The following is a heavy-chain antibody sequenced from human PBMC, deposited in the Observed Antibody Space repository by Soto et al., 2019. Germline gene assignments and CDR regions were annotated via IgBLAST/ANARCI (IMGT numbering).Heavy chain of an antibody. Sequence: PSETLSLTCAVYGGSFSGYYWSWIRQPPGKGLEWIGEINHSGSTNYNPSLKSRVTISVDTSKNQFSLKLSSVTAADTAVYYCARDDYGDRYYFDYWGQGTLVTVSS. D-gene: IGHD4-17*01. J-gene: IGHJ4*02. CDR3: ARDDYGDRYYFDY. V-gene: IGHV4-34*01. CDR2: INHSGST. CDR1: GGSFSGYY.